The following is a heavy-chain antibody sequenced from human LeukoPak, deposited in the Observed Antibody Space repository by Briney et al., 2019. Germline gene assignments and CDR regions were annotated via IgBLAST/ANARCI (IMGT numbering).Heavy chain of an antibody. J-gene: IGHJ4*02. CDR1: GGSISSYY. D-gene: IGHD5-24*01. CDR2: IYYSGST. Sequence: TSETLSLTCTVSGGSISSYYWSWIRQPPAKGLEWIGYIYYSGSTNYNPSLKSRVTISVDTSTNQFSLKLSSVTAADTAVYYCARTSWLQSSYYFDYWGQGTLVTVSS. CDR3: ARTSWLQSSYYFDY. V-gene: IGHV4-59*08.